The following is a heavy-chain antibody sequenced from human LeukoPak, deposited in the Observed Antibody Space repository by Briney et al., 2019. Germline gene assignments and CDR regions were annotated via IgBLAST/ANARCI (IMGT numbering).Heavy chain of an antibody. CDR2: ISYDGSNK. D-gene: IGHD6-19*01. CDR1: GFTFSSYG. CDR3: ATAVAGGFDY. Sequence: PGRSLRLSCAASGFTFSSYGMHWVRQAPGKGLEWVAVISYDGSNKYYADSVKGRFTISRDNSKNTLYLQMNSLRAEDTAVYYCATAVAGGFDYWGQGTLVTVSS. V-gene: IGHV3-30*03. J-gene: IGHJ4*02.